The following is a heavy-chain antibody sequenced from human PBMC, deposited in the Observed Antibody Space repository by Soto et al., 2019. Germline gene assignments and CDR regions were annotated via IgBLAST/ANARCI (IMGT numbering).Heavy chain of an antibody. J-gene: IGHJ6*03. D-gene: IGHD1-1*01. CDR2: TYYRSKWYI. CDR3: ARGSWDDVTGHYYMDV. CDR1: GGSVSSNSAA. V-gene: IGHV6-1*01. Sequence: SQTLSLTGDISGGSVSSNSAAWNWIRQTPSRGLEWLGRTYYRSKWYINYAVSVKSRITVNPDTSKNQFSLQLNSVTPEDTAVYYCARGSWDDVTGHYYMDVWGKGTTVTVSS.